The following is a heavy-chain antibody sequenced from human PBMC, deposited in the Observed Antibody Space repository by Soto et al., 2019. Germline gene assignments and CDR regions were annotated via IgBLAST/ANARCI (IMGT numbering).Heavy chain of an antibody. V-gene: IGHV3-23*01. Sequence: GGSLRLSCAASVFPFSSYGMSWVRQAPGKGLEWVAGITSSGGGTYYADSVKGRFTISRDNSKNTLYLQMSSLRAEDTAVYYCAKDDPYRIISDYWGQGTLVTVSS. CDR3: AKDDPYRIISDY. CDR2: ITSSGGGT. J-gene: IGHJ4*02. D-gene: IGHD3-16*01. CDR1: VFPFSSYG.